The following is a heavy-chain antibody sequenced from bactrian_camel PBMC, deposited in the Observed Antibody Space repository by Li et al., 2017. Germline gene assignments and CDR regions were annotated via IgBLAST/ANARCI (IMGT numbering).Heavy chain of an antibody. CDR3: AAWIHPECRWPDPGMGY. D-gene: IGHD1*01. CDR1: GYTYNGNC. V-gene: IGHV3S1*01. CDR2: IATGSGNT. J-gene: IGHJ6*01. Sequence: HVQLVESGVGSVQAGGSLRLSCAASGYTYNGNCMAWFRQAPGKEREGVARIATGSGNTYYADSVKGRFTISQDSAKDTLYLQMNSLTPEDTAMYYRAAWIHPECRWPDPGMGYWGQGTQVTVS.